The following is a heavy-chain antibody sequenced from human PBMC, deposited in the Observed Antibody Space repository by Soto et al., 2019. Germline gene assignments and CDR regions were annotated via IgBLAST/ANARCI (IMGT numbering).Heavy chain of an antibody. CDR3: ASTLMTMYYFDY. D-gene: IGHD3-10*02. J-gene: IGHJ4*02. CDR1: GFPFSTYA. CDR2: IGDSSTAT. V-gene: IGHV3-23*01. Sequence: GGSLRLSCAASGFPFSTYAMAWVRQAPGKGLEWVASIGDSSTATSYADSVKGHSTISRDNSKNTLYLQMNSLRAEDTAVYYCASTLMTMYYFDYWGQGTLVTVSS.